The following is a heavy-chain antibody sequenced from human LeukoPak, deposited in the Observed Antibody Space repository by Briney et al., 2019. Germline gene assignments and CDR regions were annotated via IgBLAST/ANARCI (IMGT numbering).Heavy chain of an antibody. D-gene: IGHD1-26*01. Sequence: ASVKVSCKASGFTFTSSAMQWVRQARGQRLEWIGWIVVGSGNTNYAQKFQERVTITRDMSTSTVYMELSSLRSEDTAVYYCARETYGPKGDRYDYWGQGTLVTVSS. CDR2: IVVGSGNT. J-gene: IGHJ4*02. CDR3: ARETYGPKGDRYDY. CDR1: GFTFTSSA. V-gene: IGHV1-58*02.